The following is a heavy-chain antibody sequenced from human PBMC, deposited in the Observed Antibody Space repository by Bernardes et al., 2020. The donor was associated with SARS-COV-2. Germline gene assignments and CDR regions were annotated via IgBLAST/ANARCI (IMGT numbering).Heavy chain of an antibody. J-gene: IGHJ6*02. D-gene: IGHD1-26*01. V-gene: IGHV4-34*01. CDR2: INHSGST. CDR3: ARELGGYGMDV. Sequence: ETLSLTCAVYGGSFSGYYWSWIRQPPGKGLEWIGEINHSGSTNYNPSLKSRVTISVDTSKNQFSLKLSSVTAADTAVYYCARELGGYGMDVWGQGTTVTVSS. CDR1: GGSFSGYY.